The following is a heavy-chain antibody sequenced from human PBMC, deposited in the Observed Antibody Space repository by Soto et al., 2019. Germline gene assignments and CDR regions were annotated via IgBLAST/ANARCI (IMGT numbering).Heavy chain of an antibody. J-gene: IGHJ4*02. Sequence: PGGSLRLSCAASGLTFSPFYMSWIRQAPGKGLEYISYISSSGTSANYADSVKGRFAISRDNAKNSLYLQMNSLRAEDTAVYYCARDRGAVTGQYFDYWGQGALVTVSS. CDR2: ISSSGTSA. V-gene: IGHV3-11*05. CDR3: ARDRGAVTGQYFDY. CDR1: GLTFSPFY. D-gene: IGHD6-19*01.